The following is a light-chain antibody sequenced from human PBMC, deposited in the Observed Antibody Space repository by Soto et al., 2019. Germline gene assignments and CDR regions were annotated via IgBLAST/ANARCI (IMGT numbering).Light chain of an antibody. Sequence: QSVLNQSPSASASLGASVKLTCTLSSGHSSYAIAWHQQQPEKGPRYLMKLNSDGSHSKGDGIPDRFSGSSSGAERYLTISSLQSEDEADYYCQTWGTGIVVFGGGTKLTVI. CDR3: QTWGTGIVV. J-gene: IGLJ2*01. V-gene: IGLV4-69*01. CDR1: SGHSSYA. CDR2: LNSDGSH.